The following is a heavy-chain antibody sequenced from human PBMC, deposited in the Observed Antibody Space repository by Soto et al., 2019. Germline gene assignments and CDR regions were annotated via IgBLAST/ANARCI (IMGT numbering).Heavy chain of an antibody. CDR1: GGYICSGGHY. V-gene: IGHV4-31*03. Sequence: SETLSLIYTVSGGYICSGGHYWSWIRQHPGKGLEWIGYIYYSGSTYYNPSLKSRVTISVDTSKNQFSLKLSSVTAADTAVYYCARTYYDFWSGYYHNNWFDPWGQGTLVTVSS. CDR3: ARTYYDFWSGYYHNNWFDP. D-gene: IGHD3-3*01. CDR2: IYYSGST. J-gene: IGHJ5*02.